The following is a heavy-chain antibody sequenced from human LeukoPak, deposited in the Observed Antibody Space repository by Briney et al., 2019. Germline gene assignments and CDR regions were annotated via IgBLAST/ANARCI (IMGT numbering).Heavy chain of an antibody. CDR1: GFTFSNSA. D-gene: IGHD4-17*01. V-gene: IGHV4-59*08. CDR2: IYYSGST. J-gene: IGHJ4*02. Sequence: PGGSLRLSCAASGFTFSNSAMSWVRQAPGKGLEWIGYIYYSGSTNYNPSLKSRVTISVDTSKNQFSLKLSSVTAADTAVYYCARGDQTFDYWGQGTLVTVSS. CDR3: ARGDQTFDY.